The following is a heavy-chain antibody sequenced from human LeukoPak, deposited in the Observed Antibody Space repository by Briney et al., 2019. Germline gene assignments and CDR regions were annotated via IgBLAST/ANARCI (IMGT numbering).Heavy chain of an antibody. Sequence: GGSLRLSCAASGFTFSSYRMNWVRQAPGKGLEWVSSISSSSSYIYYADSVKGRFTISRDNAKNSLYLQMNSLRAEDTAVYYCARDRGGAVSDAFDIWGQGIMVTVSS. V-gene: IGHV3-21*01. CDR2: ISSSSSYI. CDR1: GFTFSSYR. J-gene: IGHJ3*02. CDR3: ARDRGGAVSDAFDI. D-gene: IGHD2-21*01.